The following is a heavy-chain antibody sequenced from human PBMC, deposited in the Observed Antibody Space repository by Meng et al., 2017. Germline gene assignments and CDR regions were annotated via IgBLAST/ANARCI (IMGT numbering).Heavy chain of an antibody. D-gene: IGHD2-8*02. CDR3: ARGVVYAISYFDY. CDR2: TYYRSKWYN. Sequence: QVQLQQSGPGLVKPSPTPSLTRAISGDSFSSNSAAWNWIRQSPSRGLEWLGRTYYRSKWYNDYAVSVKSRITINPDTSKNQFSLQLNSVTPEDTAVYYCARGVVYAISYFDYWGQGTLVTVSS. V-gene: IGHV6-1*01. CDR1: GDSFSSNSAA. J-gene: IGHJ4*02.